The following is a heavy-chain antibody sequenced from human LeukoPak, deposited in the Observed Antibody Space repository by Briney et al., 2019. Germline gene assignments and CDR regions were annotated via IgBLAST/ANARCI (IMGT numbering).Heavy chain of an antibody. CDR3: ARVASSANWFDP. J-gene: IGHJ5*02. CDR2: IYYSGST. V-gene: IGHV4-30-4*08. Sequence: PSETLSLTCTVSGGSISSGNYYWSWIRQPPGKGLEWIGYIYYSGSTYYNLSLKSRVTISVDTPKNQFSLKLSSVTAADTAVYYCARVASSANWFDPWGQGTLVTVSS. D-gene: IGHD3-22*01. CDR1: GGSISSGNYY.